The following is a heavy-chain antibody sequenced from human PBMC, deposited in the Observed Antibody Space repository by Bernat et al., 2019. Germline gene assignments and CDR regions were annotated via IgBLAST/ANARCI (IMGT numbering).Heavy chain of an antibody. Sequence: EVQLVESGGGLVQPGGSLRLSCAASGFTFSSYAMSWVRQAPGKGLEWVSAISGSGGRTYYANSVKGRFTISRDNYKNTLYLQMNSLRAEDTAVYYCARADGNSFWFDPWGQGTLVTVSS. CDR3: ARADGNSFWFDP. J-gene: IGHJ5*02. CDR1: GFTFSSYA. D-gene: IGHD4-23*01. V-gene: IGHV3-23*04. CDR2: ISGSGGRT.